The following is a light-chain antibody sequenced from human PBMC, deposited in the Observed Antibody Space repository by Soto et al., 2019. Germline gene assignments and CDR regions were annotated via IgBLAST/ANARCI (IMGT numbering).Light chain of an antibody. CDR2: GAS. CDR1: QSISSN. Sequence: EIVMTQSPATLSMSPGERATLSCRASQSISSNLARYQQKPGQAPRLLIYGASTMATGSPARFSGSGSGTDFALTISSLPSEDFAIYYCQQYKSWPPLYTFGQGTKLENK. CDR3: QQYKSWPPLYT. V-gene: IGKV3-15*01. J-gene: IGKJ2*01.